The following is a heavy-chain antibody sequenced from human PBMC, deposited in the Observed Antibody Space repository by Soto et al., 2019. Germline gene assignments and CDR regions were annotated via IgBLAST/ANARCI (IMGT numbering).Heavy chain of an antibody. Sequence: KQSQTLSLTCAISGDSVSSNSAAWNWIRQSPSRGLEWLGRTYYRSKWYNDYAVSVKSRITINPDTSKNQFSLQLNSVTPEDTAVYYCARGWDQYQLLYYYYMDVWGKGTTVTVSS. CDR2: TYYRSKWYN. D-gene: IGHD2-2*01. CDR3: ARGWDQYQLLYYYYMDV. J-gene: IGHJ6*03. CDR1: GDSVSSNSAA. V-gene: IGHV6-1*01.